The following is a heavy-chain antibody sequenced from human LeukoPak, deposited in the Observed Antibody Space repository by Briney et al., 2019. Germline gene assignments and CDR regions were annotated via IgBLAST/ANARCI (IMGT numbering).Heavy chain of an antibody. CDR3: AKDAYSSSAAFCDY. Sequence: GGSLRLSCVASGFTFSSYAMSWVRQAPGKGLEWVSAISGSGGYTYYADSVKGRFTISRDNPKNTLYVQMNSLRAEDTAVYYCAKDAYSSSAAFCDYGGQGTLVTVS. J-gene: IGHJ4*02. V-gene: IGHV3-23*01. D-gene: IGHD6-6*01. CDR1: GFTFSSYA. CDR2: ISGSGGYT.